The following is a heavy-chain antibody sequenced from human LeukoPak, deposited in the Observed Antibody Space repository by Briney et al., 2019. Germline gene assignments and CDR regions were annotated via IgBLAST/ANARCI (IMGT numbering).Heavy chain of an antibody. D-gene: IGHD3-10*01. Sequence: ASVKASCKVSGYTLTELSMHWVRQAPGKGLEWMGGFDPEDGETIYAQKFQGRVTMTEDTSTDTAYMELSSLRSEDTAVYYCATDGLGFGELSYWGQGTLVTVSS. CDR1: GYTLTELS. V-gene: IGHV1-24*01. CDR3: ATDGLGFGELSY. CDR2: FDPEDGET. J-gene: IGHJ4*02.